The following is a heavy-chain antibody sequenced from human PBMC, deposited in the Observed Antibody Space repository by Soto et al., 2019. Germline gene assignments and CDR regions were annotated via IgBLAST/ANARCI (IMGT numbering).Heavy chain of an antibody. V-gene: IGHV3-49*03. Sequence: SLRLSCTGSGFTFGDYAMSWFRQSPGKVLEWVGFIRSKAYGGTTEYAASVKGRFTISRDDSKSIAYLQMNSLKTEDTAVYYCTSGRNPFHYLGQGTLVTVSS. D-gene: IGHD4-4*01. CDR3: TSGRNPFHY. J-gene: IGHJ4*02. CDR1: GFTFGDYA. CDR2: IRSKAYGGTT.